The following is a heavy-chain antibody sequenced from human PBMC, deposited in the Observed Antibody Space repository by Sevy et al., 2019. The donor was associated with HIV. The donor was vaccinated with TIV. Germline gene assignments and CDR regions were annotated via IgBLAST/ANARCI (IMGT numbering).Heavy chain of an antibody. CDR2: IKEDGSEK. D-gene: IGHD3-3*01. Sequence: GGSLRLSSAASGFTFSSYWMSWVRQAPGKGLEWVANIKEDGSEKYYVDSVKGRFTISRDNARNSLFLQMNSLRAEDTAVYYCARDSTSLQHYDFWTAQYYYYGMDVWGQGTTVTVSS. J-gene: IGHJ6*02. CDR1: GFTFSSYW. CDR3: ARDSTSLQHYDFWTAQYYYYGMDV. V-gene: IGHV3-7*01.